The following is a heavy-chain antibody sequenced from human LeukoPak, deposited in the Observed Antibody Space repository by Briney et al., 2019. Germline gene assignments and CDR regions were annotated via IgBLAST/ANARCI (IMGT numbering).Heavy chain of an antibody. CDR1: GGSISSYY. Sequence: LETLSLTCTVSGGSISSYYWSWIRQPPGKGLEWIGYIYYSGTTNYNPSLKSRVTISVDTSKNQFSLKLGSVTAADTAVYYCARGVYIAAAQYGYWGQGTLVTVSS. CDR3: ARGVYIAAAQYGY. V-gene: IGHV4-59*01. J-gene: IGHJ4*02. CDR2: IYYSGTT. D-gene: IGHD6-13*01.